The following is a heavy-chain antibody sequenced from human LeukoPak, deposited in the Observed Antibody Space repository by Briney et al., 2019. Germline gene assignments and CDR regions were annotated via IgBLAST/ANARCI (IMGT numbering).Heavy chain of an antibody. Sequence: PGGALNLPFSASGFPLKSNYMSWVRPAPGKGLGWGFVIYSGGSTYYAHSVKGRFTISRDNSKNTLYLQMNSLRAEDTAVYYCARDDYGSGRYYYMDVWGKGTTVTVSS. V-gene: IGHV3-53*01. D-gene: IGHD3-10*01. CDR1: GFPLKSNY. CDR2: IYSGGST. J-gene: IGHJ6*03. CDR3: ARDDYGSGRYYYMDV.